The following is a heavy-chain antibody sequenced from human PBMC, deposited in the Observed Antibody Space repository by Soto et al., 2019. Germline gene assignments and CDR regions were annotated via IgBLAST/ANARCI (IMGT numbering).Heavy chain of an antibody. CDR3: ASLEWESSGYADY. Sequence: EVQLVESGGGLVQPGGSLRLSCAASGFTFSTNWMSWVRQAPGKGLEWVANIKKDGSEKYYVDSVKGRFTISRDNAKNSRYLQMNSLRAEDTAVYYCASLEWESSGYADYWGQGTLVTVSS. CDR1: GFTFSTNW. V-gene: IGHV3-7*03. D-gene: IGHD5-12*01. CDR2: IKKDGSEK. J-gene: IGHJ4*02.